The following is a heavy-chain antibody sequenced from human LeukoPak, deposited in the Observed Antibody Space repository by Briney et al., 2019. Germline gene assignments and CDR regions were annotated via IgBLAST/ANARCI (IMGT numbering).Heavy chain of an antibody. D-gene: IGHD2/OR15-2a*01. V-gene: IGHV5-51*01. Sequence: GESLKISCKTSGYIFSNYWIAWVRQTPGKGLGWMGIIYPHDFNVKYSPSFQGHVTISVDKSVSTAYLQWNTLKASDTATYFCTRREYNDYWTAFPFWGQGTEVAVSS. CDR2: IYPHDFNV. J-gene: IGHJ4*02. CDR3: TRREYNDYWTAFPF. CDR1: GYIFSNYW.